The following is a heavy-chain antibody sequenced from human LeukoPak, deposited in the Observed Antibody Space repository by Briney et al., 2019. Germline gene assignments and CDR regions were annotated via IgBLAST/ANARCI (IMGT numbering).Heavy chain of an antibody. J-gene: IGHJ4*02. CDR3: AKVEIVVVIRYYFDY. Sequence: PGGSLRLSCAASGFTFSSYAMSWVRQAPGKGLEWVSAISGSGGSTYYADSVKGRFTISRDNSKNTLYLQMNSLRAEDTAVYYCAKVEIVVVIRYYFDYWGQGTLVTVSS. D-gene: IGHD3-22*01. CDR1: GFTFSSYA. V-gene: IGHV3-23*01. CDR2: ISGSGGST.